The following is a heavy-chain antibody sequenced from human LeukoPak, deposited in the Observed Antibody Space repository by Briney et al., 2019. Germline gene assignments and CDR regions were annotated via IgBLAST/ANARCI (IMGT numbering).Heavy chain of an antibody. Sequence: GGSLRLSCATSGFTFSSYWMHWVRQAPGKGLVWVSRINTDGSNTNYADSVKGRFTISRDNAKNSLYLQMNSLRAEDTAVYCCARDDYDILTGPRSRWFDPWGQGTLVTVSS. CDR1: GFTFSSYW. CDR2: INTDGSNT. CDR3: ARDDYDILTGPRSRWFDP. J-gene: IGHJ5*02. D-gene: IGHD3-9*01. V-gene: IGHV3-74*01.